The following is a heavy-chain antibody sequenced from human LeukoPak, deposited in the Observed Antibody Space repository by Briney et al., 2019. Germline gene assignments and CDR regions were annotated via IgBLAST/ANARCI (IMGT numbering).Heavy chain of an antibody. CDR3: AYQSVAGTSGWFDP. CDR1: GYTFTGYY. CDR2: ISAYNGNT. D-gene: IGHD6-19*01. J-gene: IGHJ5*02. V-gene: IGHV1-18*04. Sequence: ASVKVSCKASGYTFTGYYMHWVRQAPGQGLEWMGWISAYNGNTNYAQKLQGRVTMTTDTSTSTAYMELRSLRSDDTAVYYCAYQSVAGTSGWFDPWGQGTLVTVSS.